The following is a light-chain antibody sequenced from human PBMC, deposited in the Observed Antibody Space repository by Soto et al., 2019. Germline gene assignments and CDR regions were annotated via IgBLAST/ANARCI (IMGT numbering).Light chain of an antibody. CDR3: QQYNSYSLST. J-gene: IGKJ1*01. CDR1: QSISSW. CDR2: DAS. V-gene: IGKV1-5*01. Sequence: IQITQSPSTLSASVGDRVTITCRASQSISSWLAWYQQKPGKAPKLLIYDASSLESGVPSRFSGSGSGTEFTLTISSLQPDDFATYYCQQYNSYSLSTFGQGTKVDIK.